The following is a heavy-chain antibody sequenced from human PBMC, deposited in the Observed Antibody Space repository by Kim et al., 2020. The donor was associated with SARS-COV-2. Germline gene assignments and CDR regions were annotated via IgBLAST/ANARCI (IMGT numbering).Heavy chain of an antibody. CDR1: GFTFNNYN. D-gene: IGHD4-17*01. J-gene: IGHJ4*02. V-gene: IGHV3-48*02. CDR3: ARGVSHDYGDFGVGDY. CDR2: ISSTGTTI. Sequence: GGSLRLSCAASGFTFNNYNMNWVRQAPGKGLEWVSYISSTGTTIFYADSVKGRFTISRDSAKNSLYLQLTSLRDEDTAVYYCARGVSHDYGDFGVGDYWGQGTLVTVSS.